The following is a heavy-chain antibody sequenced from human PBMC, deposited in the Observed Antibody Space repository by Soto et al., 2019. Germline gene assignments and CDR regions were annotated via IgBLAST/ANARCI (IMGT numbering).Heavy chain of an antibody. V-gene: IGHV4-61*01. J-gene: IGHJ5*02. CDR3: ASETLGYCSGGSCWGNWFDP. Sequence: SETLSLTCTVSGGSVSSGSYYWSWIRQPPGKGLEWIGYIYYSGSTNYNPSLKSRVTISVDTSRNQFSLKLSSVTAADTAVYYCASETLGYCSGGSCWGNWFDPWGQGTLVTVSS. D-gene: IGHD2-15*01. CDR2: IYYSGST. CDR1: GGSVSSGSYY.